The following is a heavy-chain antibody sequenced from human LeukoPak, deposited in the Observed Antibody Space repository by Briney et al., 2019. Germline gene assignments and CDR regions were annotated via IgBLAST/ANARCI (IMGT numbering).Heavy chain of an antibody. V-gene: IGHV1-46*01. CDR2: INPSGGST. CDR3: ARDILIFSPGDAFDI. Sequence: ASVKVSCKASGYTFTSYYMHWVRQAPGQGLEWMGIINPSGGSTSYAQKFQGRVTMTRDTSTSTVYMELSGLRSEDTAVYYCARDILIFSPGDAFDIWGQGTMVTVSS. CDR1: GYTFTSYY. J-gene: IGHJ3*02. D-gene: IGHD2-8*01.